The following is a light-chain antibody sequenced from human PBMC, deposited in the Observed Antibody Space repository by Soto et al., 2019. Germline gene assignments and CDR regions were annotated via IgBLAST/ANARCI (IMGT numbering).Light chain of an antibody. J-gene: IGKJ1*01. CDR1: QSVSIN. CDR2: GAS. CDR3: QEYDNWPPEGT. Sequence: NVLTQSPGTLSVSPGERASLHCRASQSVSINLAWYQQKPGQAPRLLIYGASTRATGIPARFSGSGSGTEFTLSINSLQSEDFAVYYCQEYDNWPPEGTFGQGTKVDIK. V-gene: IGKV3-15*01.